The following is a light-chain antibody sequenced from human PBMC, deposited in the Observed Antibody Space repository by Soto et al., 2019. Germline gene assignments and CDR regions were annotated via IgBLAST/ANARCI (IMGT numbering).Light chain of an antibody. V-gene: IGLV2-14*01. CDR1: SNDIGTYEY. Sequence: QSVLTQPASVSGSPGQSLTISCTRSSNDIGTYEYVSWHQHHSATAPKRFSFACKERWSGISGRLGGSRSGNTASMTIFGLQLEAEAVYSSSSYTSGSSLPRVSGSGSKVT. CDR3: SSYTSGSSLPRV. CDR2: ACK. J-gene: IGLJ1*01.